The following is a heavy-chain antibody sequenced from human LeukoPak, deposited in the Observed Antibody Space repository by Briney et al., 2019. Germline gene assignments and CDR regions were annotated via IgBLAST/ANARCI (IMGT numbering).Heavy chain of an antibody. Sequence: SETLSLTCTVSGGSISSSSYYWGWIRQPPGKGLEWIGSIYYSGSTYYNPSLKSRATISVDTSKNQFSLKLSSVTAADTAVYYCARLKIGGSGSYYFDYWGQGTLVTVSS. V-gene: IGHV4-39*01. CDR1: GGSISSSSYY. CDR2: IYYSGST. CDR3: ARLKIGGSGSYYFDY. J-gene: IGHJ4*02. D-gene: IGHD3-10*01.